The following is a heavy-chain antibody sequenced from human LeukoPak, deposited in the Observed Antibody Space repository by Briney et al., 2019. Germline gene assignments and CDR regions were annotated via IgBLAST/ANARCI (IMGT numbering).Heavy chain of an antibody. D-gene: IGHD6-13*01. CDR2: VSYDGDNE. Sequence: GRSLRLSCAASGFTFSSYAMHWVRQAPGKGLEWVAVVSYDGDNEYYADSVKGRFTISRDNSKNTLYLQMNSLGPDDTALYYCARDRDIAAAGVGNTFDIWGQGTMVTVSS. V-gene: IGHV3-30-3*01. CDR1: GFTFSSYA. J-gene: IGHJ3*02. CDR3: ARDRDIAAAGVGNTFDI.